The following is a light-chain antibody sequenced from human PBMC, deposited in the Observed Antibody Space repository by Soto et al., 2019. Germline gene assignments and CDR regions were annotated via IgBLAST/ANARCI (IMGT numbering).Light chain of an antibody. CDR1: QDIRTE. Sequence: AIQMTQSPSSLSASVGDRVTITCRAIQDIRTELGWYQQKPGKAPRLLIYGTFSLQSGVPSRFSGSGSGTDFTLTISSLQPDDFATYYCLQDFKYPRTFGQGTKVEVK. J-gene: IGKJ1*01. V-gene: IGKV1-6*01. CDR2: GTF. CDR3: LQDFKYPRT.